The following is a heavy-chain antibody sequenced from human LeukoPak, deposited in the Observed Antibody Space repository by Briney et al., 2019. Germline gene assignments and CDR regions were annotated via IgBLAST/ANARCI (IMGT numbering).Heavy chain of an antibody. CDR3: AKSLAAIAVTDYYYYGMDV. J-gene: IGHJ6*02. D-gene: IGHD6-19*01. CDR2: IHTSGDT. Sequence: GGSLRLSCAASGLTGSHNYVSWVRQAPGKGLEWVSAIHTSGDTCYADSVKGRFTISRDTSKNTLYLQMISLRAEDTAVYYCAKSLAAIAVTDYYYYGMDVWGQGTTVTVSS. V-gene: IGHV3-53*01. CDR1: GLTGSHNY.